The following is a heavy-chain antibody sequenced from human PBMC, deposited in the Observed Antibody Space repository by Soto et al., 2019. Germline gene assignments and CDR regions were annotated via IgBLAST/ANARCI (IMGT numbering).Heavy chain of an antibody. V-gene: IGHV1-18*01. CDR1: GYTFSNSG. J-gene: IGHJ3*02. Sequence: QVQLVQSGAEVKKPGASVKVSCKASGYTFSNSGVIWVRQAPGQGLEWMGWISAYSGNTYYARKLQDRVTMTTDTSTSSAYMELRTLRSDDTAVYYSARARHDGFDIWGQGTMVTVSS. CDR3: ARARHDGFDI. CDR2: ISAYSGNT.